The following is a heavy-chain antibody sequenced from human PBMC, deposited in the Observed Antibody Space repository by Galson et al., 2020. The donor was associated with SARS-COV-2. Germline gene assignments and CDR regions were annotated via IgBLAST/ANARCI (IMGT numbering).Heavy chain of an antibody. CDR3: ARASTDSYGFEGAFDI. Sequence: GESLKIPCAGPGFTLRSYWMSWVRQAPGKGPEWVGNIKLDGSEKYYVDSVKGRFTISRDNAKNSLYLQMNSLRAEDTAVYYCARASTDSYGFEGAFDIWGQGTMVTVSS. D-gene: IGHD5-18*01. V-gene: IGHV3-7*02. CDR2: IKLDGSEK. CDR1: GFTLRSYW. J-gene: IGHJ3*02.